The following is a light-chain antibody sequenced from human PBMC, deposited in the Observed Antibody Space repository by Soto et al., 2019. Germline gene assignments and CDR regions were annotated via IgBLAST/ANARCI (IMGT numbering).Light chain of an antibody. J-gene: IGKJ1*01. CDR2: DAS. CDR3: QQYQSYSET. Sequence: DIQMTQSPPALSASVGDRVTITCRPSQSVNTRLAWYQQKPGKAPKLLIHDASSLQTGVPSRFSGSGSGTEFTLTISSLQPDDFATYYCQQYQSYSETFGHGTKVEIK. CDR1: QSVNTR. V-gene: IGKV1-5*01.